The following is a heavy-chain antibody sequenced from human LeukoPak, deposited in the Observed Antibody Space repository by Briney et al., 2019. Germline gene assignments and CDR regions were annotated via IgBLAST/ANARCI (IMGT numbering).Heavy chain of an antibody. CDR1: GYTFTGYY. D-gene: IGHD2-15*01. CDR2: INPNSGGT. V-gene: IGHV1-2*02. CDR3: AREVGGCGGSCGVDY. Sequence: ASVKVSCKASGYTFTGYYMHWVRQAPGQGLEWMGWINPNSGGTNYAQKFQGRVTMTRDTSISTAYMELSRLRSDDTAVYYCAREVGGCGGSCGVDYWGQGTLVTVSS. J-gene: IGHJ4*02.